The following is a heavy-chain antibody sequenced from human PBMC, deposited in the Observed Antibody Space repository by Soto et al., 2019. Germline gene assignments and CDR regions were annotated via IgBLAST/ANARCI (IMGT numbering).Heavy chain of an antibody. CDR3: AREDYNWNLVSDY. Sequence: PGGSLRLSCAASGFTFSDYYMSWIRQAPGKGLEWVSYISSSGSTIYYADSVKGRFTISRDNAKNSLYLQMNSLRAEDTAVYYCAREDYNWNLVSDYWGQGTLVTVSS. J-gene: IGHJ4*02. D-gene: IGHD1-7*01. CDR2: ISSSGSTI. V-gene: IGHV3-11*01. CDR1: GFTFSDYY.